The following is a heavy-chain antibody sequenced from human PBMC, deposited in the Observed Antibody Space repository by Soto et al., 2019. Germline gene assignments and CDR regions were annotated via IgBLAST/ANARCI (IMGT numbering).Heavy chain of an antibody. CDR1: GFTFSNAW. Sequence: GGSLGLSCAASGFTFSNAWMNWVRQAPGKGLEWVGRIKSKTDGGTTDYAAPVKGRFTISRDDSKNTLYLQMNSLKTEDTAVYYCTHDFWSGYPPTDVWGQGTTVTVSS. CDR3: THDFWSGYPPTDV. CDR2: IKSKTDGGTT. V-gene: IGHV3-15*07. D-gene: IGHD3-3*01. J-gene: IGHJ6*02.